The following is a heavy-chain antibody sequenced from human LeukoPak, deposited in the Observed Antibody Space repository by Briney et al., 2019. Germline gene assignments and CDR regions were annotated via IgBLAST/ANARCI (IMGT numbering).Heavy chain of an antibody. CDR3: AKDHYDSSGYPGHFDY. Sequence: GGSLRLSCAASGCTFSSYAMSWVRQAPGKGLEWVSAISGSGGSTYYADSVKGRFTISRDNSKNTLYLQMNSLRAEDTAVYYCAKDHYDSSGYPGHFDYWGQGTLVTVSS. CDR2: ISGSGGST. D-gene: IGHD3-22*01. J-gene: IGHJ4*02. V-gene: IGHV3-23*01. CDR1: GCTFSSYA.